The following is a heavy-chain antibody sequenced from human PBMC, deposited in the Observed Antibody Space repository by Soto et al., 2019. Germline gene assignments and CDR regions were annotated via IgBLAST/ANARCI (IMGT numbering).Heavy chain of an antibody. CDR1: GYTFTSYG. Sequence: ASVKVSCKASGYTFTSYGISWVRQAPGQGLEWMGWISAYNGNTNYAQKFQGRVTITADKFTNTVYMELSSLRSDDTAVYYCVRVVAIPGYPDNWGQGTLVTVSS. D-gene: IGHD5-12*01. CDR2: ISAYNGNT. CDR3: VRVVAIPGYPDN. V-gene: IGHV1-18*01. J-gene: IGHJ4*02.